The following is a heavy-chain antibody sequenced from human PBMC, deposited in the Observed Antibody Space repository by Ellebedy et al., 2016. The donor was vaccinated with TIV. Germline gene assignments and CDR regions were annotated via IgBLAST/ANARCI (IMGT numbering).Heavy chain of an antibody. CDR2: IDTKTGDT. V-gene: IGHV1-2*06. D-gene: IGHD6-13*01. CDR3: ARIAASGREHG. Sequence: ASVKVSXXASGSTFSGYFMNWVRQAPGQGLEWMGRIDTKTGDTNYAEKFQDRVTMTSDTSISTAYMDLSRLTFDDTAIYYCARIAASGREHGWGQGTQVTVSS. J-gene: IGHJ4*02. CDR1: GSTFSGYF.